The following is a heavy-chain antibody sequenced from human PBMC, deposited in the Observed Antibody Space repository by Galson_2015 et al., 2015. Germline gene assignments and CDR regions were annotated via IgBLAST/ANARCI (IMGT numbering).Heavy chain of an antibody. Sequence: SVKVSCKASGYTFTAYYMHWVRQAPGQGLEWMGWINPNNGGTNYAQKFQGWVTMTRDTSISTAYMELSRLRSDDTAVYYCASSVGTYYYYCMDVWGQGTTVTVSS. CDR2: INPNNGGT. V-gene: IGHV1-2*04. CDR3: ASSVGTYYYYCMDV. D-gene: IGHD4-23*01. J-gene: IGHJ6*02. CDR1: GYTFTAYY.